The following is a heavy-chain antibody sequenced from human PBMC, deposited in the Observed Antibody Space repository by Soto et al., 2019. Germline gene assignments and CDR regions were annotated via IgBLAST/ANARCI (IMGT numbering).Heavy chain of an antibody. CDR3: ARDGDFWSPAYYYYGMDV. J-gene: IGHJ6*02. V-gene: IGHV1-69*13. Sequence: SVKVSCKASGGTFSSYAISWVRQAPGQGLEWMGGIIPIFGTANYAQKFQGRVTITADESTSTAYMELSSLRSEDTAVYYCARDGDFWSPAYYYYGMDVWGQGTTVTAP. D-gene: IGHD3-3*01. CDR1: GGTFSSYA. CDR2: IIPIFGTA.